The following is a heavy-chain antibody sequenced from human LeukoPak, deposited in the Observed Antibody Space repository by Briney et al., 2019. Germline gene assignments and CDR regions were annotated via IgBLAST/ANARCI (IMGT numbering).Heavy chain of an antibody. CDR2: INHSGST. CDR1: GGSISSHY. V-gene: IGHV4-34*01. J-gene: IGHJ6*02. Sequence: PSETLSLTCSVSGGSISSHYYNWIRQPPGKGLEWIGEINHSGSTNYNPSLKSRVTISVDTSKNQFSLKLSSVTAADTAVYYCARLGGSPYYYYYGMDVWGQGTTVTVSS. CDR3: ARLGGSPYYYYYGMDV. D-gene: IGHD1-26*01.